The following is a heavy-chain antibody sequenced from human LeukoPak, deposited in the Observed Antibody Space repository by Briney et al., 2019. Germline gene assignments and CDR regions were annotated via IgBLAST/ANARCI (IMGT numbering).Heavy chain of an antibody. CDR3: ARGSPFGNPHV. D-gene: IGHD3-10*01. CDR1: GGSFSGYY. V-gene: IGHV4-34*01. Sequence: PSETLSLTCAVYGGSFSGYYWSWIRQPPGKGLEWIGEINHSGSTNYNPSLKSRVTISVDTSKNQFSLKPSSVTAADTAVYYCARGSPFGNPHVWGQGTMVTVSS. J-gene: IGHJ3*01. CDR2: INHSGST.